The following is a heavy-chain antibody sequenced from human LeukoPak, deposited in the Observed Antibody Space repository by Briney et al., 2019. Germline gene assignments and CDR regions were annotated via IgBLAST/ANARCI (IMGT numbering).Heavy chain of an antibody. D-gene: IGHD3-22*01. Sequence: GGSLRLSCAASGFTFSSYSMNWVRQAPGKGLEWVSSISSSSSYIYYADSVKGRFTISRDNAKNSLYLQMNSLRAEDTAVYYCARGHYDSSGYYYKVYYYMDVWGKGTTVTVSS. CDR2: ISSSSSYI. CDR1: GFTFSSYS. J-gene: IGHJ6*03. CDR3: ARGHYDSSGYYYKVYYYMDV. V-gene: IGHV3-21*01.